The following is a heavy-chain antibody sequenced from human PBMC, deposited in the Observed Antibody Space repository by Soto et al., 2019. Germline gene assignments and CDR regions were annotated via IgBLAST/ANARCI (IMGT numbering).Heavy chain of an antibody. D-gene: IGHD3-3*01. CDR3: AKERITIFGVVINGMDV. CDR2: ISGSGGST. J-gene: IGHJ6*02. CDR1: GFTFSSYA. Sequence: LRLSCAASGFTFSSYAMSWVRQAPGKGLEWVSAISGSGGSTYYADSVKGRFTISRDNSKNTLYLQMNSLRAEDTAVYYCAKERITIFGVVINGMDVWGQGTTVTVSS. V-gene: IGHV3-23*01.